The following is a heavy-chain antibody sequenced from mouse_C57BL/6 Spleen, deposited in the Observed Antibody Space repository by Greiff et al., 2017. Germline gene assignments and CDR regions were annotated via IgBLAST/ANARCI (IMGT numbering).Heavy chain of an antibody. CDR2: ISSGSSTI. CDR3: ARRGIYDGYYWYFDV. J-gene: IGHJ1*03. Sequence: EVKLEESGGGLVKPGGSLKLSCAASGFTFSDYGMHWVRQAPEKGLEWVAYISSGSSTIYYADTVKGRFTISRDNAKNTLFLQMTSLRSEDTAMYDCARRGIYDGYYWYFDVWGTGTTVTVSS. V-gene: IGHV5-17*01. D-gene: IGHD2-3*01. CDR1: GFTFSDYG.